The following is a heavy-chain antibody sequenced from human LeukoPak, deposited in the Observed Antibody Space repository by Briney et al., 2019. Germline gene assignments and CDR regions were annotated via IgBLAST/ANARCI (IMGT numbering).Heavy chain of an antibody. Sequence: ASVKVSCKASGYTFTSYYMHWVRQAPGQGLEWMGIINPSGGSTSYAQKFQGRVTMTRDTSTSTVYMELSSLRSEDTAEYYCARDPTGDCSSTSCLNWFDPWGQGTLVTVSS. CDR3: ARDPTGDCSSTSCLNWFDP. J-gene: IGHJ5*02. D-gene: IGHD2-2*01. CDR2: INPSGGST. V-gene: IGHV1-46*03. CDR1: GYTFTSYY.